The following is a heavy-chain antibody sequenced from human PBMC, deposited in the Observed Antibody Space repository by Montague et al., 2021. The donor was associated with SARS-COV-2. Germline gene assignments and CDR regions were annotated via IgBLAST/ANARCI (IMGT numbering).Heavy chain of an antibody. D-gene: IGHD3-10*01. J-gene: IGHJ6*02. CDR2: IYYTGST. CDR3: ARTSRGSRYFYGVDV. CDR1: GGSISGYY. V-gene: IGHV4-59*01. Sequence: SQTLSLTCTVSGGSISGYYWTWMRQPPGKGLEWLGHIYYTGSTKYNPSLKSRVIISLDTSKSQFSLRLSSVTAADTAIYYCARTSRGSRYFYGVDVWGQGTTVTVSS.